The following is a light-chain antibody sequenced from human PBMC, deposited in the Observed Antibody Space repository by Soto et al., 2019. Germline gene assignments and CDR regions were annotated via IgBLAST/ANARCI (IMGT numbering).Light chain of an antibody. CDR3: QQYNNWPRT. V-gene: IGKV3-15*01. CDR2: GAS. CDR1: QSVSSN. Sequence: EIVMTQSPATLSVSPGERATVSCRASQSVSSNLAWYQQKPGQAPRLLIYGASTRATGIPARLSGSGSGTEFTLTIGSLQSEDFAVDYCQQYNNWPRTFGQGTKLEIK. J-gene: IGKJ2*01.